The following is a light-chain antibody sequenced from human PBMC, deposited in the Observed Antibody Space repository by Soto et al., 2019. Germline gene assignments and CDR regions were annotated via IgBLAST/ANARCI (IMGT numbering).Light chain of an antibody. V-gene: IGKV2-30*02. Sequence: DVVMTQSPLSLPVTLGQPASISCRSSQSLVHSDGNTYLSWFQQRPGQAPRRLIYKISNRDSGGPRKIQGNWSGTDFTLKISRVEAEDVGLYYCMQGTHWLYTFGQGTKLEIK. CDR3: MQGTHWLYT. J-gene: IGKJ2*01. CDR2: KIS. CDR1: QSLVHSDGNTY.